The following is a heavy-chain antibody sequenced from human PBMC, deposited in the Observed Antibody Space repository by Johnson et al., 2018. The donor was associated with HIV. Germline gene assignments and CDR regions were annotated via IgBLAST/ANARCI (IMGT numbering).Heavy chain of an antibody. Sequence: VQLVESGGGLVQPGGSLRLSCAASGFTVSSNYMSWVRQAPGKGLEWVSVIYSGGSTYYADSVKGRFTISRDNSKNTLYLQMTSLRAEDTAVYYCARVGHRGYRSCDIWGQGTMVTVSS. CDR3: ARVGHRGYRSCDI. J-gene: IGHJ3*02. CDR1: GFTVSSNY. D-gene: IGHD5-18*01. V-gene: IGHV3-66*01. CDR2: IYSGGST.